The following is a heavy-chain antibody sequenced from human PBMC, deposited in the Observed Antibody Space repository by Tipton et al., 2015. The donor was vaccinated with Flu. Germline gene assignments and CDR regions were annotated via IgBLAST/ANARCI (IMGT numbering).Heavy chain of an antibody. J-gene: IGHJ2*01. D-gene: IGHD2-21*02. Sequence: QLVQSGAEVKKPGESLKISCKGSGYSFTSNWIGWVRQMPGKGQEWMGIIYPGDSDTRYSPSFQGQVTISADKSINTAYLQWNSLKASDTAMYFCVRHPYCTDAVCPPGYWYFDLWGRGTPLSVSS. V-gene: IGHV5-51*01. CDR2: IYPGDSDT. CDR3: VRHPYCTDAVCPPGYWYFDL. CDR1: GYSFTSNW.